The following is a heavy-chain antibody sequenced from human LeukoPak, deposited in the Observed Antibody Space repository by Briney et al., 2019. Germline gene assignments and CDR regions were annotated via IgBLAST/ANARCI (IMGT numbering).Heavy chain of an antibody. CDR2: IYYSGST. D-gene: IGHD4-11*01. V-gene: IGHV4-59*01. Sequence: SETLSLICTVSGGSISSYYWSWIRQPPGKGLEWIGYIYYSGSTNYNPSLKSRVTISVDTSKNQFSLKLSSVTAADTAVYYCARGYSNPNPYDYWGQGTLVTVSS. J-gene: IGHJ4*02. CDR3: ARGYSNPNPYDY. CDR1: GGSISSYY.